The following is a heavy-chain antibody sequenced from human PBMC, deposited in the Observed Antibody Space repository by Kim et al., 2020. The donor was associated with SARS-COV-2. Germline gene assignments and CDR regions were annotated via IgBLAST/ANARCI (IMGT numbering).Heavy chain of an antibody. CDR1: GGSISSYY. CDR2: IYYSGST. D-gene: IGHD6-19*01. Sequence: SETLSLICPVSGGSISSYYWSWIRQPPGKGLEWIGYIYYSGSTNYNPSLKSRVTISVDTSKNQFSLKLSSVTAADTAVYYCARYSGWMSGFDYWGQGTLVTVSS. V-gene: IGHV4-59*08. J-gene: IGHJ4*02. CDR3: ARYSGWMSGFDY.